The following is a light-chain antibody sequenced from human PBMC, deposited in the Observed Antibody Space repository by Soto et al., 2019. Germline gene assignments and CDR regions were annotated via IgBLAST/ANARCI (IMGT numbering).Light chain of an antibody. CDR2: RAD. CDR3: AAWDDTLSGLV. Sequence: QSVLPQPPSASGTLGQTVTISCSGRSSNIGINYVYWYQQRPGTAPRLLMYRADQRPSGVPDRFSGSKSGTSASLAISGLRSEDDADSYCAAWDDTLSGLVFGGGTKLTVL. CDR1: SSNIGINY. V-gene: IGLV1-47*01. J-gene: IGLJ2*01.